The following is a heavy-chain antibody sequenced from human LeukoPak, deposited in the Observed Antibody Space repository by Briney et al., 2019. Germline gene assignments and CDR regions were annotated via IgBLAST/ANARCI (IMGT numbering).Heavy chain of an antibody. J-gene: IGHJ4*02. CDR1: GFTFSSYG. CDR2: IRYDGSNK. Sequence: PGGSLRLSCAASGFTFSSYGMHWVRQAPGKGLEWVAFIRYDGSNKYYADSVKGRFTISRDNSKNTLYLQMNSLRAEDTAVYYCAKDWFEWELLTGGFDDYWGQGTLVTVSS. CDR3: AKDWFEWELLTGGFDDY. V-gene: IGHV3-30*02. D-gene: IGHD1-26*01.